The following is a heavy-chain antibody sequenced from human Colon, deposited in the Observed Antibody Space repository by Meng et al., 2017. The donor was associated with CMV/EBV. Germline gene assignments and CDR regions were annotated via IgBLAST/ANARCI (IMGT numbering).Heavy chain of an antibody. J-gene: IGHJ5*02. Sequence: LSCVVSGLTFVTYTRSWVRQAPEKGLEWVASINSYADNIGYADSVKGRFTISRDNAKNSLYLQMNSLGAEDTAVYFCVREVRRSWFDPWGQGTLVTVSS. CDR1: GLTFVTYT. D-gene: IGHD4-11*01. CDR3: VREVRRSWFDP. V-gene: IGHV3-21*06. CDR2: INSYADNI.